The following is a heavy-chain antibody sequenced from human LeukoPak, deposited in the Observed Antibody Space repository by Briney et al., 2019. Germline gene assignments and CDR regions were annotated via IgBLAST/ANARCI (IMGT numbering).Heavy chain of an antibody. CDR2: INHSGST. D-gene: IGHD2/OR15-2a*01. Sequence: SETLSLTCAVYGGSFSSYYWTWIRQPPGKGLEWIGEINHSGSTNYNPSLKSRVTISLDTSRNQFSLKLTSVTAADTAMYFCARSRPIIRNFYYYYLDVWDKGTTVTVSS. J-gene: IGHJ6*03. V-gene: IGHV4-34*01. CDR1: GGSFSSYY. CDR3: ARSRPIIRNFYYYYLDV.